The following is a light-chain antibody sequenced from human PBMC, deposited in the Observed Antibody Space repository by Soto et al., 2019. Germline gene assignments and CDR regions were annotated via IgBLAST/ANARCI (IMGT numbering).Light chain of an antibody. V-gene: IGKV3-20*01. CDR1: QSVRSGY. Sequence: EIVLTQSPGTLSLSPGERDTLSCRASQSVRSGYFAWYQQKPGQAPRLLIFAVSSRATGIPDRFSGTGSGTDFTLTISRLEPEDFALYYCQQYGNSPLTFGGGTKVDIK. J-gene: IGKJ4*01. CDR3: QQYGNSPLT. CDR2: AVS.